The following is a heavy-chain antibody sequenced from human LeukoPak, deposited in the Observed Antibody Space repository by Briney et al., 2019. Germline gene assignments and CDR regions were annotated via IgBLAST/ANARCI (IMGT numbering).Heavy chain of an antibody. D-gene: IGHD6-13*01. CDR3: ARDRGLRATAGTRIDF. CDR2: ISTYNDIT. V-gene: IGHV1-18*01. J-gene: IGHJ4*02. CDR1: GYTFNSYA. Sequence: ASVKISCKASGYTFNSYAITWVRQAPGQGLEWMGWISTYNDITSYAQKLQGRVTMTTDTSSTTAYMELRSLRSDDTALYYCARDRGLRATAGTRIDFWGQGTLVTVSS.